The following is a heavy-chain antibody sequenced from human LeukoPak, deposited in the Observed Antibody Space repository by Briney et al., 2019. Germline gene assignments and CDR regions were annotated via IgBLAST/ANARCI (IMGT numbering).Heavy chain of an antibody. Sequence: GGSLRLSCTASGFTFSSFAMHWVRQAPGKGLEWVSLITNSGVTTHYADSGKGRFAISRDNYWSTLSLQLKSLRADDTALYYCTKARLYCSSGTCSDHPATLTGMDVWGQGTTVTVSS. CDR2: ITNSGVTT. CDR3: TKARLYCSSGTCSDHPATLTGMDV. J-gene: IGHJ6*02. V-gene: IGHV3-23*01. D-gene: IGHD2-15*01. CDR1: GFTFSSFA.